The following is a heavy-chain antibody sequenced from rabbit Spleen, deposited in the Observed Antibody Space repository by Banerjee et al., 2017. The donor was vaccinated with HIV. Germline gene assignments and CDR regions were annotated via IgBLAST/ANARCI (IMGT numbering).Heavy chain of an antibody. CDR3: ARDLPGVIGWNFNL. D-gene: IGHD1-1*01. CDR2: INSFSGRP. Sequence: QSLEESGGDLVKPGASLTLTCTASGFSFSSRYYMCWVSQAPGKGLEWIACINSFSGRPVYATWVNGRFTISKASWTTVTLHMTGLTAADTATYFCARDLPGVIGWNFNLWGPGTLVTVS. CDR1: GFSFSSRYY. V-gene: IGHV1S40*01. J-gene: IGHJ4*01.